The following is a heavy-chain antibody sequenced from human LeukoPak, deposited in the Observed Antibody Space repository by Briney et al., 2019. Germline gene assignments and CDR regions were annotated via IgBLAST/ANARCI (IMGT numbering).Heavy chain of an antibody. V-gene: IGHV4-59*01. CDR2: IYYSGST. CDR3: ARVWARGAQSYFDY. J-gene: IGHJ4*02. CDR1: GGSISSYY. D-gene: IGHD3-10*01. Sequence: SETLSLTCTVSGGSISSYYWSWIRQPPGKGLEWIGYIYYSGSTNYNPSLKSRVTISVDTSKNQFSLKLSSVTAADTAVYYCARVWARGAQSYFDYWGQGTLVTVSS.